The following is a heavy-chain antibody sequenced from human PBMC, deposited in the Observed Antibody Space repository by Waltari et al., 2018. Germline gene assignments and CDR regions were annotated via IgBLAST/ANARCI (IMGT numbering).Heavy chain of an antibody. D-gene: IGHD1-26*01. J-gene: IGHJ3*01. CDR2: LEPEASET. CDR1: GYTFTDYY. V-gene: IGHV1-69-2*01. Sequence: EVQLVQSGAEVKKPGATVKISCKVSGYTFTDYYMHWVQQSPGKGLEWMGLLEPEASETNDAEKFPGQVTITADTSPDTAYMGLSSLRAEDTAVYYWATGKGSGGSHGFVWGQGTMVTVSS. CDR3: ATGKGSGGSHGFV.